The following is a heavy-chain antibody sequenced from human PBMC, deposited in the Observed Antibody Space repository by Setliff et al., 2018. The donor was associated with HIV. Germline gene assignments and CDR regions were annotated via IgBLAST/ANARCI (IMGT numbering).Heavy chain of an antibody. D-gene: IGHD5-12*01. CDR1: GGSISNTNYY. Sequence: SSETLSLTCTVSGGSISNTNYYWGWIRQPPGEGLEWIGAIDYSGITYYNPSLKSRVTVSIDTSKNQFSLKLHSVTAADTAVYFCATLRWLRSKHSDYWGQGGSPSPQ. CDR3: ATLRWLRSKHSDY. V-gene: IGHV4-39*01. J-gene: IGHJ4*03. CDR2: IDYSGIT.